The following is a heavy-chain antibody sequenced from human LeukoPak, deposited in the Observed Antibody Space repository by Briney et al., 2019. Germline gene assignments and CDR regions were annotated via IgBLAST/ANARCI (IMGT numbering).Heavy chain of an antibody. CDR2: IYYSGST. CDR3: ARGQSAYYYDSSVLLFDY. V-gene: IGHV4-59*08. D-gene: IGHD3-22*01. CDR1: GGSISNFY. J-gene: IGHJ4*02. Sequence: SETLSLTCTVSGGSISNFYWSWIRQPPGEGLEWIGYIYYSGSTNYNPSLKSRVTISIDTSKNQFSLNLTSVTAADTAVYYCARGQSAYYYDSSVLLFDYWGQGTLVTVSS.